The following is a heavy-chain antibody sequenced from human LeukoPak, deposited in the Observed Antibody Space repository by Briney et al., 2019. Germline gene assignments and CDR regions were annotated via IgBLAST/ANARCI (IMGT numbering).Heavy chain of an antibody. CDR3: ARAQSIAAAGIAY. J-gene: IGHJ4*02. V-gene: IGHV4-61*01. CDR1: GGSVSSGSYY. CDR2: IYYSGST. D-gene: IGHD6-13*01. Sequence: SETLSLTCTVSGGSVSSGSYYWGWIRQPPGKGLEWIGYIYYSGSTNYNPSLKSRVTISVDTSKNQFSLKLSSVTAADTAVYYCARAQSIAAAGIAYWGQGTLVTVSS.